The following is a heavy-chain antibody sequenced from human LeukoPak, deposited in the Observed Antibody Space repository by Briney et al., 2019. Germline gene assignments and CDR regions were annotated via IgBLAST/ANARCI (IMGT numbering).Heavy chain of an antibody. V-gene: IGHV3-23*01. CDR1: GFTFSDYA. J-gene: IGHJ4*02. Sequence: PGGSLRLSCTASGFTFSDYAMSWVRQAPGKGLEWVSVISGSDSSTYNADSVKGRFTISRDNSKNNLYLHMNNLRVEDTAVYYCAKHLWRDLLGFGEGYYFGSWGQGALVTVSS. D-gene: IGHD3-10*01. CDR3: AKHLWRDLLGFGEGYYFGS. CDR2: ISGSDSST.